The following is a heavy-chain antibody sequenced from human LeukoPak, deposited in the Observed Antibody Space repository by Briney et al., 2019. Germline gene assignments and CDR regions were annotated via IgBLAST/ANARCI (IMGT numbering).Heavy chain of an antibody. D-gene: IGHD4/OR15-4a*01. J-gene: IGHJ4*02. CDR2: ISSSSSYI. Sequence: MSGGSLRLSCAASGFTFSSYSMKWVRQAPGKGLEWVSSISSSSSYIYYADSVKGRFTISRDNAKNSLYLQMNSLRAEDTAVYYCARRAGAYSHPYDYWGQGTLVTVSS. V-gene: IGHV3-21*01. CDR3: ARRAGAYSHPYDY. CDR1: GFTFSSYS.